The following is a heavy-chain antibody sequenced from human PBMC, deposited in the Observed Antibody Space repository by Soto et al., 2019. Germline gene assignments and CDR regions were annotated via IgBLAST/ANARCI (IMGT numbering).Heavy chain of an antibody. D-gene: IGHD2-21*02. V-gene: IGHV4-59*01. Sequence: SETLSLTCSVSGDSISSYYWSWIRQPPGKGLEWIGYMYNTGSTIYNPSLKSRVTISVDTSKNQFSLKLNSVTAADTAVYYCARDLWGYCGADCYPLDVWGQGTTVTAP. CDR1: GDSISSYY. J-gene: IGHJ6*02. CDR3: ARDLWGYCGADCYPLDV. CDR2: MYNTGST.